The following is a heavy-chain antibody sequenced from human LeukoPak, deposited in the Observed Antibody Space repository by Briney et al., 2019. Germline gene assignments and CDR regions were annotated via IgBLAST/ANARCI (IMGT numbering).Heavy chain of an antibody. V-gene: IGHV3-23*01. CDR3: AKEFITGTFDL. D-gene: IGHD3-22*01. J-gene: IGHJ3*01. CDR2: ISGSGSST. Sequence: GGSLRLSCEASGFTFSKYAVDWVRRAPGKGLEGVSVISGSGSSTYYADSVWGRFTISRDNSKNMLYLQMNSPRAEDTAVYYCAKEFITGTFDLWGQGTVVSVSS. CDR1: GFTFSKYA.